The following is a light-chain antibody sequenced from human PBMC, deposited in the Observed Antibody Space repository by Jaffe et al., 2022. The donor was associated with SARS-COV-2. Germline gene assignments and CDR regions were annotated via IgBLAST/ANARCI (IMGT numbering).Light chain of an antibody. CDR3: QQYNNWPYT. Sequence: EIVMTQSPATLSVSPGERATLSCRASQSVNSNLAWYQQKSGQAPRLLIYGASTRATNIPARFSGSGSGTEFTLTISSLQSGDFAIYYCQQYNNWPYTFGQGTKLDIK. J-gene: IGKJ2*01. CDR1: QSVNSN. CDR2: GAS. V-gene: IGKV3-15*01.